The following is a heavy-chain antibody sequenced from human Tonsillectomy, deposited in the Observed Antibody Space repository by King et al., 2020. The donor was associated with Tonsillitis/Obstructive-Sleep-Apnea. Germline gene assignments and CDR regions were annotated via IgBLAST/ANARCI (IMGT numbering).Heavy chain of an antibody. CDR3: ARKSGSSWFPNYYYMDV. CDR2: IYPGNSDT. D-gene: IGHD6-13*01. V-gene: IGHV5-51*01. J-gene: IGHJ6*03. Sequence: VQLVESGAEVKKPGESLKISCKGSGYAFTTYWIGWVRQMPGKCLEWMAIIYPGNSDTRYSPSFEGQVTISADKSISTAYLQWSSLKASDTSMYYCARKSGSSWFPNYYYMDVWGKGTTVTVSS. CDR1: GYAFTTYW.